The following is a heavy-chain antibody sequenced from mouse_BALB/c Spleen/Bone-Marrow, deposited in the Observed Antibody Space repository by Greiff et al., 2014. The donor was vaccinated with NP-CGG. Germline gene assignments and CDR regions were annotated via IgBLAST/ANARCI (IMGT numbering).Heavy chain of an antibody. CDR1: GYSFTGYT. V-gene: IGHV1-18*01. CDR2: INPCNGGT. D-gene: IGHD1-1*01. J-gene: IGHJ3*01. CDR3: ARGDYYGSSSFAY. Sequence: SGPELVKPGASMKISCKASGYSFTGYTMNWVKQSHGKNLEWIGLINPCNGGTSYNQKFKGKATLTVDKSSSTAYMELLSLTSEDSAVYYCARGDYYGSSSFAYWGQGTLVTVSA.